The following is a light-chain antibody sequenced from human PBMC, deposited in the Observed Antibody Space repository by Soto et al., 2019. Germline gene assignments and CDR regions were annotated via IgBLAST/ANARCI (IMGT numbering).Light chain of an antibody. CDR1: QSVSSN. J-gene: IGKJ1*01. Sequence: EIVMTQSPATLSVSPGERATLPCRASQSVSSNLAWYQQKPGQAPRLLIYGASTRATGIPARFSGSGSGTEFTLTISSLQSEDLAVYYCQQYNNWPQTFGQGTKVEIK. CDR3: QQYNNWPQT. V-gene: IGKV3-15*01. CDR2: GAS.